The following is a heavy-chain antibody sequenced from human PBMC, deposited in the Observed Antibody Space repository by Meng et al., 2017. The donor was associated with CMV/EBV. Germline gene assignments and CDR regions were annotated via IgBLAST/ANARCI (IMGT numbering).Heavy chain of an antibody. V-gene: IGHV3-11*01. CDR1: GFTFSDYY. Sequence: GESLKISCAASGFTFSDYYMSWIRQAPGKGLEWVSYISSSGSTIYYADSVKGRFTISRDNAKNSLYLQMNSLRAEDTAVYYCARESITIFGVVMTGISVLGQVTTVPFSS. J-gene: IGHJ6*02. D-gene: IGHD3-3*01. CDR2: ISSSGSTI. CDR3: ARESITIFGVVMTGISV.